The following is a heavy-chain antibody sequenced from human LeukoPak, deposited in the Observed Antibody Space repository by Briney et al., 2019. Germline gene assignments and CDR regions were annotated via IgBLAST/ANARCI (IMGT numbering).Heavy chain of an antibody. CDR3: ARDEEGFDY. V-gene: IGHV3-21*01. CDR1: GFTFSSYE. CDR2: ISRSSSYI. Sequence: GGSLRLSCAASGFTFSSYEMNWVRQAPGKGLEWVSSISRSSSYIYYADSVKGRFTISRDNAKNSLYLQMNSLRAEDTAVYYCARDEEGFDYWGQGTLVTVSS. J-gene: IGHJ4*02.